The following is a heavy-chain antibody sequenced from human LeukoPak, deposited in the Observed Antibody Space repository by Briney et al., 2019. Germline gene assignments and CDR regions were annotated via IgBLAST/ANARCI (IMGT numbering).Heavy chain of an antibody. J-gene: IGHJ4*02. CDR1: GFTFSSYA. CDR3: AKDPAVTTPEYYFDY. D-gene: IGHD4-11*01. V-gene: IGHV3-23*01. CDR2: ISGSGGST. Sequence: GGSLRLSCAASGFTFSSYAMSWVRQAPGKGLEWVSAISGSGGSTYYADAVKGRFTISRDNSKNTLYLQMNSLRAEDTAVYYCAKDPAVTTPEYYFDYWGQGTLVTVSS.